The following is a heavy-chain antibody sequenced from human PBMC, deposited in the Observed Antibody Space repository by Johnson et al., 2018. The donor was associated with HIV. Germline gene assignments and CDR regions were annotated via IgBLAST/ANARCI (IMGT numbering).Heavy chain of an antibody. CDR2: IPYDGSDK. CDR3: AKDIYGYDAFDI. CDR1: GFTVSDNY. J-gene: IGHJ3*02. Sequence: QVQLVESGGGLVRPGGSLRLSCAASGFTVSDNYLTWVRQAPGKGLEWVSFIPYDGSDKYYTDSVKGRFTISRDNSKNTLYLQMNSLRAEDTAIYYCAKDIYGYDAFDIWGQGTMVTVSS. V-gene: IGHV3-30*02. D-gene: IGHD5-24*01.